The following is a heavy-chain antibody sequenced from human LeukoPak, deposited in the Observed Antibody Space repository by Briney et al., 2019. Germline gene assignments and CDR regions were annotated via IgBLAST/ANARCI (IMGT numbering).Heavy chain of an antibody. V-gene: IGHV3-9*01. J-gene: IGHJ4*02. D-gene: IGHD3-3*01. Sequence: GGSLRLSCAVSGFIFDDYAMHWVRQAPGKGLEWVSGIHWNSGSMGYADSVKGRFTISRDNAKNSLYLQMNNLRAEDTALYYCAKGSNYDFWSGYYFDYWGQGALVTVSS. CDR1: GFIFDDYA. CDR3: AKGSNYDFWSGYYFDY. CDR2: IHWNSGSM.